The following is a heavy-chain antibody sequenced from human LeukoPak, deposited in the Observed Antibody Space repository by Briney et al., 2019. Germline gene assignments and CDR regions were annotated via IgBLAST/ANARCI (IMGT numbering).Heavy chain of an antibody. CDR1: GYSFTSYX. V-gene: IGHV5-51*01. Sequence: GESLKISCQGSGYSFTSYXIGWVRQKPGXXXXXXXXIFPGDSDTRYSPSFQGXVTISADKSISTAYLQWSSLKASDTAMYYCARRLSYYDTTIAFDIWGQGTMVTVSS. D-gene: IGHD3-22*01. CDR3: ARRLSYYDTTIAFDI. CDR2: IFPGDSDT. J-gene: IGHJ3*02.